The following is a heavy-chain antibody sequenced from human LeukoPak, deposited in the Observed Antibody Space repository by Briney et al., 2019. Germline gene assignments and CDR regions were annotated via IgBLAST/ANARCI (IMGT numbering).Heavy chain of an antibody. J-gene: IGHJ4*02. D-gene: IGHD6-19*01. Sequence: SETLSLTCTVSGGSISSSSYYWGWIRQPPGKGLEWIGSIYYSGSTYYNPSLKSRVTISVDTSKNQFSLKLSSVTAADTAVYYCARAVRVGQWLVYFDYWGQGPRSPSPQ. V-gene: IGHV4-39*07. CDR2: IYYSGST. CDR1: GGSISSSSYY. CDR3: ARAVRVGQWLVYFDY.